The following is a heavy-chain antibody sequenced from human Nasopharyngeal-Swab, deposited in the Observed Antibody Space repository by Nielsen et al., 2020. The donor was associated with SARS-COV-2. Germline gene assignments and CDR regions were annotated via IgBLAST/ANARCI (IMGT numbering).Heavy chain of an antibody. CDR2: ISSRGSTI. CDR1: GFTFRSYE. CDR3: ARDKPGVTIFGVVIGPFDY. Sequence: LSLTCAASGFTFRSYEMHWVRQAPGKGLEGVSYISSRGSTIYYADSVKGRFTISRDNAKNSLYLQMNSLRAEDTAVYYCARDKPGVTIFGVVIGPFDYWGQGTLVTVSS. D-gene: IGHD3-3*01. J-gene: IGHJ4*02. V-gene: IGHV3-48*03.